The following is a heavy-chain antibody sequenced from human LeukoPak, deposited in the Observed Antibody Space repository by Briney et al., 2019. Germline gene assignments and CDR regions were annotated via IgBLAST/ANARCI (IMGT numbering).Heavy chain of an antibody. CDR3: ARVRDYYDSSGYTDAFDI. Sequence: GASVKVSCKASGYTFTSYDINWVRQATGQGLEWMGWMNPNSGNTGYVQKFQGRVTMTRNTSISTAYMELSSLRSEDTAVYYCARVRDYYDSSGYTDAFDIWGQGTMVTVSS. J-gene: IGHJ3*02. V-gene: IGHV1-8*01. D-gene: IGHD3-22*01. CDR1: GYTFTSYD. CDR2: MNPNSGNT.